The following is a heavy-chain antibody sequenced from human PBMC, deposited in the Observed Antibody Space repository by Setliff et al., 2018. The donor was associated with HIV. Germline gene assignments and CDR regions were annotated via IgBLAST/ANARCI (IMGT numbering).Heavy chain of an antibody. CDR3: AREGYYYASSGYYPYYFDH. V-gene: IGHV4-34*01. Sequence: SETLSLTCAVYGGSFSSYYWSWIRQPPGNGLEWIGSIYHTGSTYYKPSLKSRVTISVDTSKNQFSLKLTSVTAADTAVYYCAREGYYYASSGYYPYYFDHWGQGILVTVSS. CDR1: GGSFSSYY. CDR2: IYHTGST. D-gene: IGHD3-22*01. J-gene: IGHJ4*02.